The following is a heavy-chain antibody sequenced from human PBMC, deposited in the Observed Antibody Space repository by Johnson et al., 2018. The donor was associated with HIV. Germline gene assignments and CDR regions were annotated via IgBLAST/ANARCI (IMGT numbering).Heavy chain of an antibody. Sequence: VQLVESGGGLVQPGGSLKLSCAASGFTFSGSAMHWVRQASGKGLEWVGRIRSKANSYATAYAASVKGRFTISRDDSKNTAYLQMNSLRAEDTAVYYCAGRELDAFDIWGQGTMVTVSS. J-gene: IGHJ3*02. CDR3: AGRELDAFDI. CDR1: GFTFSGSA. CDR2: IRSKANSYAT. D-gene: IGHD1-26*01. V-gene: IGHV3-73*02.